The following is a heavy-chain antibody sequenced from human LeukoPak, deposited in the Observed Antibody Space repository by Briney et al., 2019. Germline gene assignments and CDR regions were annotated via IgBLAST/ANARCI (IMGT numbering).Heavy chain of an antibody. J-gene: IGHJ5*02. V-gene: IGHV4-61*02. CDR2: IYTSGST. CDR3: ARDVVVVPAALNWFDP. Sequence: SQTLSLTCTVSGGSISSGSYYWSWIRQPAGKGLEWIGRIYTSGSTNYNPSLKSRATISVDTSKNQFSLKLSSVTAADTAVYYCARDVVVVPAALNWFDPWGQGTLVTVSS. D-gene: IGHD2-2*01. CDR1: GGSISSGSYY.